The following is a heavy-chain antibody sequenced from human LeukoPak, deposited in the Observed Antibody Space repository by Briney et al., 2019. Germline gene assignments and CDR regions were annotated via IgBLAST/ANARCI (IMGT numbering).Heavy chain of an antibody. J-gene: IGHJ6*03. CDR2: INEDGSEK. Sequence: GGTLRLSCAASGFTFSNYGMNWVRQAPGKGLEWVANINEDGSEKYYVDSMEGRFTTSRENAKNSLYLQMNSLRAEDTAVYYCSRLSPPPDAGSDFYFIDVWGKGTTVTVSS. V-gene: IGHV3-7*01. D-gene: IGHD2-21*02. CDR3: SRLSPPPDAGSDFYFIDV. CDR1: GFTFSNYG.